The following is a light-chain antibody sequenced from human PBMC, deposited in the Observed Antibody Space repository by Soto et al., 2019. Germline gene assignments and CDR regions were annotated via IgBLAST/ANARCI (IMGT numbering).Light chain of an antibody. Sequence: DIQMTHSPSSVSASVGDRFTISCRASQGISSWLALYQQEPGKAPKLLIYAASSLQSGVPSRFSGSGSGRDLPLDVRSLKPKDIATYCCRQANSFPWNLGQGTKEDIK. J-gene: IGKJ1*01. V-gene: IGKV1-12*01. CDR2: AAS. CDR1: QGISSW. CDR3: RQANSFPWN.